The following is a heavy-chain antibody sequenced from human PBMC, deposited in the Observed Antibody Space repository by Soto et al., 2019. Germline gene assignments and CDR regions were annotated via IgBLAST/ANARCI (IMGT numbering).Heavy chain of an antibody. D-gene: IGHD3-22*01. CDR3: ARQIYDSDTGPNFQYYFDS. CDR1: GYSFAGYW. CDR2: IDPSDSQT. J-gene: IGHJ4*02. V-gene: IGHV5-10-1*01. Sequence: GESLKISCXGSGYSFAGYWITWVRQKPGKGLEWMGRIDPSDSQTYYSPSFRGHVTISVTKSITTVFLQWSSLRASDTAMYYCARQIYDSDTGPNFQYYFDSWGQGTPVTVSS.